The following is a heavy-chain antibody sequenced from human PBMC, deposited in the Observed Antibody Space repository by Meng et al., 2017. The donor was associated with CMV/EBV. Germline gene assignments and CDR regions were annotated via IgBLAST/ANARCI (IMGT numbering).Heavy chain of an antibody. Sequence: SETLSLTCAVYGGSFSGYYWSWIRQPPGKGLEWIGEINHSGSTNYNPSLKNRVTISVDTSKNQFSLKLSSVTAADTAVYYCARGFGASDFWSGYPTYYYYYYGMDVWGQGTTVTVSS. CDR2: INHSGST. V-gene: IGHV4-34*01. D-gene: IGHD3-3*01. CDR1: GGSFSGYY. J-gene: IGHJ6*02. CDR3: ARGFGASDFWSGYPTYYYYYYGMDV.